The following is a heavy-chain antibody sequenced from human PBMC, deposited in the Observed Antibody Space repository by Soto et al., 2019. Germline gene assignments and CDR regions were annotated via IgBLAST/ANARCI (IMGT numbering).Heavy chain of an antibody. CDR2: LYYSGVT. CDR1: GGSISSGGYY. CDR3: ARVGRNYDSGVWGGYFEY. J-gene: IGHJ4*02. D-gene: IGHD3-22*01. V-gene: IGHV4-31*03. Sequence: QVQLQESGPGLVKPSQTLSLTCTVSGGSISSGGYYWSWIRQDPGKGLEWIGYLYYSGVTYYNPSLKSRVXXXVXXSKNQFSLKLNSVTAADTAVYYCARVGRNYDSGVWGGYFEYWGQGTLVTVTS.